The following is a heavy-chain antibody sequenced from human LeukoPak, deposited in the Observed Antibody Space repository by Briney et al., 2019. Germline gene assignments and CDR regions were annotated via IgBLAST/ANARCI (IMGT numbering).Heavy chain of an antibody. V-gene: IGHV4-4*07. D-gene: IGHD6-19*01. CDR2: IYASGST. Sequence: PSGTLSLSCPASGGSISSYYWSWIRQPAGKELEWIARIYASGSTTYNPYLMSRVSTSVDATTNQISLKLISVTAAETAAYYCSRKEQWLGIDYWGQGTLVTASS. CDR3: SRKEQWLGIDY. CDR1: GGSISSYY. J-gene: IGHJ4*02.